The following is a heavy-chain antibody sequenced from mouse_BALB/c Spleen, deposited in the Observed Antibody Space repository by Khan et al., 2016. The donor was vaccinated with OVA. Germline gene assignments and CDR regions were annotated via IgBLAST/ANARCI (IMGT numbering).Heavy chain of an antibody. Sequence: LQQPGSELVRPGASVKLSCKASGYTFTSYWMHWVKQRHGQGLEWIGNIYPCSGTTNYDEKFKSKGTLSVDTSSSTAYMHLSSRTSDDSAVYYCTRGSYDGKSRFGYWGQGTLVTVSA. V-gene: IGHV1S22*01. D-gene: IGHD2-1*01. CDR3: TRGSYDGKSRFGY. CDR2: IYPCSGTT. CDR1: GYTFTSYW. J-gene: IGHJ3*01.